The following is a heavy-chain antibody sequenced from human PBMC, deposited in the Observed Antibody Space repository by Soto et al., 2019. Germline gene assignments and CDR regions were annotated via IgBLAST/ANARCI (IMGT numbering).Heavy chain of an antibody. Sequence: SETLSLTCSVSSDSMNSGGYYWSWIRQHPGKGLEWIGYIYSNGDTYYNPSLKSRVTISVDTPKKQFSLNLTSVTAADTAVYYCARRGGSSSGYYYYAMDVWGQGTTVTVSS. CDR1: SDSMNSGGYY. V-gene: IGHV4-31*03. J-gene: IGHJ6*02. D-gene: IGHD6-6*01. CDR3: ARRGGSSSGYYYYAMDV. CDR2: IYSNGDT.